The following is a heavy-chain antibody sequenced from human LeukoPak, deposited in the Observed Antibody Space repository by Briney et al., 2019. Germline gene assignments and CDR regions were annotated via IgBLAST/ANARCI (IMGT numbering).Heavy chain of an antibody. D-gene: IGHD6-19*01. CDR2: ISYDGSNK. J-gene: IGHJ4*02. CDR3: ASEYSSGWYYSRRYYFDY. V-gene: IGHV3-30-3*01. Sequence: PGGSLRLSCAASGFTFSSYAMHWVRQAPGKGLEGVAVISYDGSNKYYADSVKGRFTISRDNSKNTLYLQINSLRAEDTAVYYCASEYSSGWYYSRRYYFDYWGQGTLVTVSS. CDR1: GFTFSSYA.